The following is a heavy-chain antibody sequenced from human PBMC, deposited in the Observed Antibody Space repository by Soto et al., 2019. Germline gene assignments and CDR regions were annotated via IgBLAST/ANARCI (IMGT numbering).Heavy chain of an antibody. CDR1: GGSFSGYY. Sequence: QAQLQQWGAGLLKPSETLSLTCAVYGGSFSGYYWSWIRQPPGKGLEWIGEINHSGSTNYNPSLKSRVTISVDTSKNQFSLKMISVTAADTAGDYCARMGEAARWNNWFDPWGQGTLVTVSS. J-gene: IGHJ5*02. CDR2: INHSGST. D-gene: IGHD6-6*01. V-gene: IGHV4-34*01. CDR3: ARMGEAARWNNWFDP.